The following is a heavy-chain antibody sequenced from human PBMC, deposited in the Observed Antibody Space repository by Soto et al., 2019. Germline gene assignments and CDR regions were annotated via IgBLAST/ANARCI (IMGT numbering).Heavy chain of an antibody. CDR3: TSRPHCWSCYCGR. D-gene: IGHD3-3*02. CDR2: IRSKAYGGTT. CDR1: GFHFGDYV. V-gene: IGHV3-49*03. Sequence: SLRHSCTASGFHFGDYVMTWFRQAPGKGLAWLGFIRSKAYGGTTEYAASVKGRFTISRAVSKSIAYLQMNGRKSEDTAVFYCTSRPHCWSCYCGRWGQEPRITVSS. J-gene: IGHJ4*02.